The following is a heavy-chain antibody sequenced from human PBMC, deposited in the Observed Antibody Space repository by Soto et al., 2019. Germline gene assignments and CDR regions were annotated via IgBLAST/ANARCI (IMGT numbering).Heavy chain of an antibody. CDR1: GGSISSSNW. CDR2: IYHSGST. CDR3: ARKYGSGSYVFDY. D-gene: IGHD3-10*01. Sequence: SETLSLTCAVSGGSISSSNWWSWVRQPPGKGLEWIGEIYHSGSTNYNPTLKSRDTISVDKSKNQFSLKLSSVTAADTVVYYCARKYGSGSYVFDYWGQGTLVTVSS. V-gene: IGHV4-4*02. J-gene: IGHJ4*02.